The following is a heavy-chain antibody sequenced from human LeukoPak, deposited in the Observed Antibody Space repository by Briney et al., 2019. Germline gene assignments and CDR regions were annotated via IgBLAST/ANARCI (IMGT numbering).Heavy chain of an antibody. Sequence: SETLSLTCAVSGYSISSGYYWGWIRQPPGKGLEWIGSIYHSGSTYYNPSLKSRVTISIDTSKNHFSLRLSSVTAADTASYYCARGYAYGPNYYFDYWGQGTLVTVSS. V-gene: IGHV4-38-2*01. CDR1: GYSISSGYY. D-gene: IGHD5-18*01. CDR3: ARGYAYGPNYYFDY. J-gene: IGHJ4*02. CDR2: IYHSGST.